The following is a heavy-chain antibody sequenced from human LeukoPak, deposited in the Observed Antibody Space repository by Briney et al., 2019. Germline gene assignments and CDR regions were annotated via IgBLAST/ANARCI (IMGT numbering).Heavy chain of an antibody. CDR2: IYRSGST. Sequence: SETLSLTCTVSGYSISNGYYWDWIRQPPGRGLEWIGNIYRSGSTSYNPSLKSRVTISVDTSKNQFSLKVNSVTAADTAVYYCARRHSSGWFYYSSQGTLVTVSS. CDR1: GYSISNGYY. CDR3: ARRHSSGWFYY. D-gene: IGHD6-19*01. V-gene: IGHV4-38-2*02. J-gene: IGHJ4*02.